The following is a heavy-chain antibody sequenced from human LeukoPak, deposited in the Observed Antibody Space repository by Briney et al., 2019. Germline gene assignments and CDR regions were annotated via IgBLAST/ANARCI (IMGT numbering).Heavy chain of an antibody. CDR2: ISAYNGNT. CDR1: GYTFTSYG. CDR3: ARGITMVRGTSGIPDY. J-gene: IGHJ4*02. D-gene: IGHD3-10*01. V-gene: IGHV1-18*01. Sequence: ASVKVSCKASGYTFTSYGISWVRQAPGQGLEWMGWISAYNGNTNYAQKLQGRVTMTTDTSTSTAYMELRSLRSDDTAVYHCARGITMVRGTSGIPDYWGQGTLVTVSS.